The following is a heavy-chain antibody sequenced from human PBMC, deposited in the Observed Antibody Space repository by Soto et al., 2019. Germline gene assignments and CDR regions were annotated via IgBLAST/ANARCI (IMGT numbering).Heavy chain of an antibody. Sequence: ASVKVSCKVSGYTLTELSMHWVRQAPGKGLEWMGGFDPEDGETIYAQKFQGRVTMTEDTSTDTAYMELSSLRSEDTAVYYCATGRGGLVNFDYWGQGTLVIVSS. D-gene: IGHD3-16*01. CDR2: FDPEDGET. CDR1: GYTLTELS. J-gene: IGHJ4*02. CDR3: ATGRGGLVNFDY. V-gene: IGHV1-24*01.